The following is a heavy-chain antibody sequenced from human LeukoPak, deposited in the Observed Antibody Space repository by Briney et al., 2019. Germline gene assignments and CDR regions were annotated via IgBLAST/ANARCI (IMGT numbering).Heavy chain of an antibody. V-gene: IGHV3-20*04. CDR1: GFTFDDYG. CDR2: INWNGGST. CDR3: ARAGGSGPAAPDKYYYYYYYMDV. Sequence: GGSLRLSCAASGFTFDDYGMSWVRQAPGKGLEWVSGINWNGGSTGYADSVKGRFTISRDNAKNSLYLQMNSLRAEDTALYYCARAGGSGPAAPDKYYYYYYYMDVWGKGTTVTVSS. J-gene: IGHJ6*03. D-gene: IGHD2-2*01.